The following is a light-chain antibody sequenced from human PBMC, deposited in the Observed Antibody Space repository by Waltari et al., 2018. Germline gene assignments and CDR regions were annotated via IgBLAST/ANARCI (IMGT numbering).Light chain of an antibody. Sequence: DIQMTQFPSTLSASVGDRVTITCRASQSIGSWLAWYQQKPGDAPKVLIYKASILESGVPSRFSGSGSGTEFTLTISSLQPDDFATYYCQQYQSPPWTFGQGTNVEIK. CDR1: QSIGSW. J-gene: IGKJ1*01. V-gene: IGKV1-5*03. CDR2: KAS. CDR3: QQYQSPPWT.